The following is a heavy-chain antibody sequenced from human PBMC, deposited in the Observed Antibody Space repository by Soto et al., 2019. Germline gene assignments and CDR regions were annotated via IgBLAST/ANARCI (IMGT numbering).Heavy chain of an antibody. CDR1: GGSISSSSYY. CDR3: ARHVKQLSPFDY. CDR2: IYYSGST. D-gene: IGHD6-13*01. Sequence: QLQLQESGPGLVKPSETLSLTCTVSGGSISSSSYYWGWIRQPPGKGLEWIGSIYYSGSTYYNPSLKSRVTVSVGTSKNRFSPELSPVTGADTAVYYCARHVKQLSPFDYWGQGTLVTVSS. V-gene: IGHV4-39*01. J-gene: IGHJ4*02.